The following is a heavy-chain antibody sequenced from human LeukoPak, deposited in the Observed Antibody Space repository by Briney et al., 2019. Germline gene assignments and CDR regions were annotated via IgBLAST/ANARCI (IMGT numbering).Heavy chain of an antibody. CDR1: GVSISSSNSY. Sequence: SETLSLTCTVSGVSISSSNSYWGWIRQPPGKGLEWIGSIYYSGNTYCNASLKSQVSISIDTSKNQFSLRLTSVTAADTAVYYCARQTGSGLFILPGGQGTLVTVSS. D-gene: IGHD3/OR15-3a*01. V-gene: IGHV4-39*01. CDR2: IYYSGNT. CDR3: ARQTGSGLFILP. J-gene: IGHJ4*02.